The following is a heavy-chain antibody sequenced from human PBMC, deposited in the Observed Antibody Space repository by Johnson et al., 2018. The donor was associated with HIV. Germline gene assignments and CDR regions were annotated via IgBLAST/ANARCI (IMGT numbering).Heavy chain of an antibody. CDR1: GFTFSSYA. J-gene: IGHJ3*02. CDR2: LGGSGANT. V-gene: IGHV3-23*04. D-gene: IGHD6-13*01. CDR3: AKDRKGSSSWLRSGVAFDI. Sequence: VQLVESGGGVVQPGGSLRLSCAASGFTFSSYAMSWVRQAPGKGLEWVSSLGGSGANTYYADSVKGRFTISRDNAKNSLYLQLNSLRAEDTALYYCAKDRKGSSSWLRSGVAFDIWGQGTMVTVSS.